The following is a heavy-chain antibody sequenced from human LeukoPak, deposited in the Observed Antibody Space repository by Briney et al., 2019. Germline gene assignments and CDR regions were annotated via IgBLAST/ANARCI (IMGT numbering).Heavy chain of an antibody. CDR1: GFTFSGSA. Sequence: GGSLRLSCAISGFTFSGSAIHWVRQASGKGLEWVSRIRSKANSYATTDVASVKGRFTISRDDSKNTAYLEMSSLKTEDTAVYYCTRPSYDSSVSGVVYWGQGTLVTVSS. D-gene: IGHD3-22*01. CDR2: IRSKANSYAT. V-gene: IGHV3-73*01. CDR3: TRPSYDSSVSGVVY. J-gene: IGHJ4*02.